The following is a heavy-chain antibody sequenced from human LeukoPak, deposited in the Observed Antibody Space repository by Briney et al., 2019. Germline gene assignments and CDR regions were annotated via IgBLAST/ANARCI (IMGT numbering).Heavy chain of an antibody. CDR3: ARERQNWFDP. J-gene: IGHJ5*02. V-gene: IGHV1-2*02. CDR2: INPNSGGT. CDR1: GYTFTGYY. D-gene: IGHD6-25*01. Sequence: ASEKVSCKASGYTFTGYYMHWVRQAPGQGLEWMGWINPNSGGTNYAQKFQGRVTMTRDTSISTACMELSRLRSDDTAVYYCARERQNWFDPWGQGTLVTVSS.